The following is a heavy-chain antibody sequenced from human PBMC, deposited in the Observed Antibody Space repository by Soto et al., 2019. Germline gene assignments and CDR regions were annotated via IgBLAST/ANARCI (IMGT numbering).Heavy chain of an antibody. J-gene: IGHJ3*02. CDR1: GFTFSDYY. Sequence: QVQLVESGGGLVKPGGSLRLSCAASGFTFSDYYMSWIRQAPGKGLEWVSYISSSSSTIYYADSVKGRFTISRDNAKNSLYLQMNSLRDEDTAVYYCARDKEEGIAAASNGRGHAFDIWGQGTMVTVSS. CDR2: ISSSSSTI. V-gene: IGHV3-11*04. CDR3: ARDKEEGIAAASNGRGHAFDI. D-gene: IGHD6-13*01.